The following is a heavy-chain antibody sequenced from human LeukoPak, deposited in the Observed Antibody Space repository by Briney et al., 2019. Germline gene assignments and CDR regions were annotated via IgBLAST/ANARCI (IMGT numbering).Heavy chain of an antibody. Sequence: GGSLRLSCAASGFTFSNYGMHWVRQAPGKGLEWVAFIRYDGTNKYYADSVKGRFTISRDSSKNTLYLQMNSLRAEDTAVYYCAKDPGGDCRPGDYWGQGTLVTVSS. CDR1: GFTFSNYG. CDR3: AKDPGGDCRPGDY. V-gene: IGHV3-30*02. D-gene: IGHD2-21*02. J-gene: IGHJ4*02. CDR2: IRYDGTNK.